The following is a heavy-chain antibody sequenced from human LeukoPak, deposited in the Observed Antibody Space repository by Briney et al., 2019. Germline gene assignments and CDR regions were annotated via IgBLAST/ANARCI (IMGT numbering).Heavy chain of an antibody. CDR2: IYHSGST. J-gene: IGHJ4*02. Sequence: SETLSLTCAVSGGSIRSSDWWSWVRQPPGKGLEWIGDIYHSGSTYYNPSLKSRVTISVDTSKNQFSLKLNSVTAADTAVHYCARTGGTIDYWGQGTLVTVSS. CDR3: ARTGGTIDY. V-gene: IGHV4-4*02. D-gene: IGHD2-8*02. CDR1: GGSIRSSDW.